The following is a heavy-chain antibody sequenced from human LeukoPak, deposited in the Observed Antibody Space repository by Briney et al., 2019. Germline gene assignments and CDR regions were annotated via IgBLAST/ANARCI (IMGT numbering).Heavy chain of an antibody. CDR1: GFTFSSYW. D-gene: IGHD3-22*01. Sequence: GGSLRLSCAASGFTFSSYWMHWVRQAPGKGLLWVSRIKSDGSTNYADSVKGRFTISRDNAKNTVSLQMNSLRAEDTGVYHCARAPSEIGGYYPEYFRHWGQGTLVTVSS. V-gene: IGHV3-74*01. CDR3: ARAPSEIGGYYPEYFRH. CDR2: IKSDGST. J-gene: IGHJ1*01.